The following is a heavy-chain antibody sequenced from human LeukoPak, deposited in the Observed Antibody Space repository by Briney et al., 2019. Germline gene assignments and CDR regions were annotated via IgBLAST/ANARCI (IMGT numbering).Heavy chain of an antibody. J-gene: IGHJ6*02. CDR1: GFTFSSYS. CDR2: ISSSSSTI. V-gene: IGHV3-48*04. Sequence: PGGSLRLSCAASGFTFSSYSMNWVRQAPGKGLEWVSYISSSSSTIYYADSVKGRFTIPRDNAKNSLYLQMSSLRAEDTAVYYCARDTYYYGSGRDYYYGMDVWGQGTTVTVSS. CDR3: ARDTYYYGSGRDYYYGMDV. D-gene: IGHD3-10*01.